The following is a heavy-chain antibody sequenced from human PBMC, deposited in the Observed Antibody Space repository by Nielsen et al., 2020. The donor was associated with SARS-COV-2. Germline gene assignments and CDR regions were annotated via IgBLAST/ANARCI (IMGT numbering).Heavy chain of an antibody. CDR2: ISWNSGSI. D-gene: IGHD6-6*01. V-gene: IGHV3-9*01. CDR3: ARDPPKYSSSSEGDFDY. J-gene: IGHJ4*02. CDR1: GFTFDDYA. Sequence: GGSLRLSCAASGFTFDDYAMHWVRQAPGKGLEWVSGISWNSGSIGYADSVKGRFTISRDNAKNSLYLQMNSLRAEDTAVYYCARDPPKYSSSSEGDFDYWGQGTLVTVSS.